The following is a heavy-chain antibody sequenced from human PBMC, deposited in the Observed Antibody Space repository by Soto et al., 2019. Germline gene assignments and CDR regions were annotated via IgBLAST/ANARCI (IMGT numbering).Heavy chain of an antibody. J-gene: IGHJ5*02. V-gene: IGHV3-48*02. Sequence: EVQLVESGGGLVQRGGSLRLSCAASGFTFGIYSMNWVRQAPGKGLEWISYINGSSSTMYYADSVKGRFISSRDNADNSLCLQMNSLRDADTAVYYCARGDRFRCSGDRCFSDGLFLSWGQGTLVNVSS. CDR1: GFTFGIYS. CDR3: ARGDRFRCSGDRCFSDGLFLS. D-gene: IGHD2-15*01. CDR2: INGSSSTM.